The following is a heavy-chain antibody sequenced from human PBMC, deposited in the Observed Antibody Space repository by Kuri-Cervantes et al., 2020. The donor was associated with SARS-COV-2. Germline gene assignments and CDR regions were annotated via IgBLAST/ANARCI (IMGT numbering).Heavy chain of an antibody. CDR1: GFTFSSYA. D-gene: IGHD5-18*01. Sequence: GGSLRLSCAASGFTFSSYAMSWVRQAPGEGLEWVSAISGSGGSTYYADSVKGRFTISRDNSKNTLYLQMNSLRAEDTAVYYCAKGGYSYGYAGHFDYWGQGTLVTVSS. CDR3: AKGGYSYGYAGHFDY. CDR2: ISGSGGST. J-gene: IGHJ4*02. V-gene: IGHV3-23*01.